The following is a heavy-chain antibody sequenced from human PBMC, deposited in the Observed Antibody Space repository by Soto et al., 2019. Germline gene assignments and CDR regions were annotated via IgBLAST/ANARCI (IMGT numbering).Heavy chain of an antibody. Sequence: PSETLSLTCTVSGGSIISSLYYWGWIRQPPGKGLEWIGSIYYSGGTYNNPSLKSRVTMSVDTSKNQFSLKLNSVTAADTAVYFCASRRGYFAPGIYHSSGDYWGQGALVTVS. J-gene: IGHJ4*02. D-gene: IGHD3-3*01. CDR1: GGSIISSLYY. CDR3: ASRRGYFAPGIYHSSGDY. CDR2: IYYSGGT. V-gene: IGHV4-39*01.